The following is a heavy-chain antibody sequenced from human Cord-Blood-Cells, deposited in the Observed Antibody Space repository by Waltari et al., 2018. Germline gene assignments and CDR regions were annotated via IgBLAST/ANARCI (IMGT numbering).Heavy chain of an antibody. CDR3: ATRLSSSSGSL. V-gene: IGHV5-51*01. D-gene: IGHD6-13*01. CDR1: GSSCTSDR. CDR2: IYPGDSDT. J-gene: IGHJ2*01. Sequence: EVQLVQSGAEVKKPGESLKISCRGSGSSCTSDRTGGRRQMPGKGLEWLGIIYPGDSDTRYSPSFQGQVTISADKSISTAYLQWSSLKASDTAMYYCATRLSSSSGSLWGRGTLVTVSS.